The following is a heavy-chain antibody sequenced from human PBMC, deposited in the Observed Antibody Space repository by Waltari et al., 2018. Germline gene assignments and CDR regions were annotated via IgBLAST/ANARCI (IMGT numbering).Heavy chain of an antibody. V-gene: IGHV3-33*01. J-gene: IGHJ3*02. CDR2: IWYDGSKK. Sequence: QVQLVESGGGVVQPGGSLRLSCAAPGFTFSSYGMHWVRQAQGKGLEGVAVIWYDGSKKYYADSVKGRFTISRDNSKNTLYLQMNSLRAEDTAVYYCARDYYDSSGYRAFDIWGQGTMVTVSS. CDR1: GFTFSSYG. CDR3: ARDYYDSSGYRAFDI. D-gene: IGHD3-22*01.